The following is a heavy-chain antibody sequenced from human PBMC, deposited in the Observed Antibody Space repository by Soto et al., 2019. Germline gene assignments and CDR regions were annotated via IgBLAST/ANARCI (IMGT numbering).Heavy chain of an antibody. CDR1: GGSISSGGYS. CDR2: IYHSGST. D-gene: IGHD4-17*01. V-gene: IGHV4-30-2*01. Sequence: QLQLQESGSGLVKPSQTLSLTCAGSGGSISSGGYSWSWIRQPPGKGREWIGYIYHSGSTYYNPSLKSRVTISVDRSKNEVSLKLSSVPAADTAVFYCARGVTTVTTFAYWGQGTLVTVSS. CDR3: ARGVTTVTTFAY. J-gene: IGHJ4*02.